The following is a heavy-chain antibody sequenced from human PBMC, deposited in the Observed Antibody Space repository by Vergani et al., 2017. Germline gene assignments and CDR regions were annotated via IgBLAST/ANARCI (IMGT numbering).Heavy chain of an antibody. J-gene: IGHJ4*02. CDR1: GGSFSSYY. V-gene: IGHV4-34*11. CDR3: ARTEAGITIFGVIIYYFDY. Sequence: QVQLQQWGAGLLKPSETLSLTCAVYGGSFSSYYWSWIRQPPGKGLEWIGYIHYSGSTNYNPSLRSRVTISVDTSKNQFSLKLSSVTAADTAVYYCARTEAGITIFGVIIYYFDYWGQGTLVTVSS. D-gene: IGHD3-3*01. CDR2: IHYSGST.